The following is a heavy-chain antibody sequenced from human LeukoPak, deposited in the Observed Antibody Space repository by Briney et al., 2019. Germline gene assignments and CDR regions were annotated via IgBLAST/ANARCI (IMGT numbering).Heavy chain of an antibody. V-gene: IGHV4-39*01. Sequence: PSETLSLTCTVSGGSISSSSYYWGWIRQPPGKGLEWIGSIYYSGSTYYNPSLKSRVTISVDTSKNQFSLKLSSVTAADTAVYYCARHAGGSSSPFDYWGQGTLATVSS. CDR2: IYYSGST. CDR1: GGSISSSSYY. CDR3: ARHAGGSSSPFDY. D-gene: IGHD6-13*01. J-gene: IGHJ4*02.